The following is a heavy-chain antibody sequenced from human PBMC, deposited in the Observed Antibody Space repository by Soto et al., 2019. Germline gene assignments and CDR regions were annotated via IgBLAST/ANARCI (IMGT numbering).Heavy chain of an antibody. J-gene: IGHJ4*02. CDR2: IWYDGSNK. D-gene: IGHD2-15*01. CDR1: GFTFSSYG. CDR3: ARGPLRRRGYCSGGSCSDLPFDY. V-gene: IGHV3-33*01. Sequence: GGSLRLSCAASGFTFSSYGMHWVRQAPGKGLEWVAVIWYDGSNKYYADSVKGRFTISRDNSKNTLYLQMNSLRAEDTAVYYCARGPLRRRGYCSGGSCSDLPFDYWGQGTLVTVS.